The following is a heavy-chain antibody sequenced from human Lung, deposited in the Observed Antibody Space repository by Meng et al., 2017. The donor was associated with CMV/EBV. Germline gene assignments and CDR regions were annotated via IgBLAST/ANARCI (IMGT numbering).Heavy chain of an antibody. CDR1: GGSISSSNL. J-gene: IGHJ4*02. D-gene: IGHD2-21*02. V-gene: IGHV4-4*02. CDR3: ARIERRRILKYCGSDCSTTDF. Sequence: SXTXSLXCAVSGGSISSSNLWTWVRQVPGKGLEWIGEIYHSGSTNYNPSLKSRVTISVDKFKNQFSLKLGSVTAAETAVYYCARIERRRILKYCGSDCSTTDFXGQGXLVTVSS. CDR2: IYHSGST.